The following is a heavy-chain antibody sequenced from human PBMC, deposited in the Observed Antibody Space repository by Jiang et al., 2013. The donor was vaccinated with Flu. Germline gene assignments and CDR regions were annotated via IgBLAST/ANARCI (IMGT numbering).Heavy chain of an antibody. CDR3: ARQGYSSTWYPPSESALDL. V-gene: IGHV1-2*02. J-gene: IGHJ4*02. D-gene: IGHD2-2*01. Sequence: GAEVKKTGASVKVSCKASAFTLAGYYIHWVRQAPGQGLEWMGWINPKSGGTNFPEKLQGRVTMTANTYTMTVFMDLTRLKPDDTAVYYCARQGYSSTWYPPSESALDLWGQGTLVTVSS. CDR2: INPKSGGT. CDR1: AFTLAGYY.